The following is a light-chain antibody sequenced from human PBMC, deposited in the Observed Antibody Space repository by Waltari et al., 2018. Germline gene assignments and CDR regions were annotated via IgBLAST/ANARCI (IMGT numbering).Light chain of an antibody. CDR2: EVS. CDR1: SSDVGSYNL. CDR3: CSFGGRNNVVI. J-gene: IGLJ2*01. Sequence: QSALTQPDSVSGSRGQSITIACTGTSSDVGSYNLVSWYQPPPGRAPHLIMFEVSKLPSGSSDRFSGSKSGKTASLTISGLQVEDEAEYYCCSFGGRNNVVIFGGGTKLTVL. V-gene: IGLV2-23*02.